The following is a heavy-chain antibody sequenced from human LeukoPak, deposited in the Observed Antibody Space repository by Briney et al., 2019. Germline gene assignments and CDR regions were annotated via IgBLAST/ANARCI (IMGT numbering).Heavy chain of an antibody. CDR1: GFTFSSYG. CDR3: AKGGGVDY. Sequence: GGSLRLSCAASGFTFSSYGMHWVRQAPGKGLEWVAVISYDGSNKYYADSVKGRFTISRDNSKNMLYLQMNSLRAEDTAVYYCAKGGGVDYWGQGTLVTVSS. V-gene: IGHV3-30*18. D-gene: IGHD3-16*01. J-gene: IGHJ4*02. CDR2: ISYDGSNK.